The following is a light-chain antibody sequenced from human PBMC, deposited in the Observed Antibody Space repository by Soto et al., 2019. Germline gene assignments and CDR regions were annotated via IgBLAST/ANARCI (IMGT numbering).Light chain of an antibody. CDR3: SAYAGSNTLV. CDR2: EVT. Sequence: QSALAQPPSASGSPGQSVTISCTGTSSDVGDNYVSWYQQHLGKAPKLIIYEVTLRPSGVPDRFSGSKSGNTASLTVSGPTYDYEDDYYCSAYAGSNTLVVGNGTKLTVL. CDR1: SSDVGDNY. J-gene: IGLJ1*01. V-gene: IGLV2-8*01.